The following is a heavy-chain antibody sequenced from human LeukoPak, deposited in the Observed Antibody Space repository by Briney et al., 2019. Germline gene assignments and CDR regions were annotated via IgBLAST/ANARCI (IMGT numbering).Heavy chain of an antibody. CDR2: MNPNSGNT. V-gene: IGHV1-8*03. Sequence: ASVKVSCKASGYTFTSYDINWVRQATGQGLEWMGWMNPNSGNTGYAQKFQGRVTINRNTSISTAYMELSSLRSEDTAVYYCARAAYGDYAFDYWGQGTLVTVSS. CDR1: GYTFTSYD. CDR3: ARAAYGDYAFDY. D-gene: IGHD4-17*01. J-gene: IGHJ4*02.